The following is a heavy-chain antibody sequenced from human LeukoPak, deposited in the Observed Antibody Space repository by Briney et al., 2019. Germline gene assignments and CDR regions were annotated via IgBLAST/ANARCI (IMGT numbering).Heavy chain of an antibody. Sequence: SQTLSLTCTVSGGSISSGGYYWSWIRQHPGKGLEWIGYIYYSGSTYYNPSLKSRVTISVDTSKNQFSLKLSSVTAADTAVYYCARVISHCSSTSCYLDYWGQGTLVTVSS. J-gene: IGHJ4*02. CDR3: ARVISHCSSTSCYLDY. D-gene: IGHD2-2*01. CDR2: IYYSGST. V-gene: IGHV4-31*03. CDR1: GGSISSGGYY.